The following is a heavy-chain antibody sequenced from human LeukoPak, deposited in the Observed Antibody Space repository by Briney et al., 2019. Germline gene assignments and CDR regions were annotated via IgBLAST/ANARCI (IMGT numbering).Heavy chain of an antibody. J-gene: IGHJ6*02. V-gene: IGHV3-7*03. Sequence: AGGSLRLSCAASEFTFSSYWMNWARQAPGKGLEWVASINHNGNVNYYVDSVKGRFTISRDNAKNSLYLQMSSLRAEDTAVYFCARGGGLDVWGQGATVTVSS. CDR2: INHNGNVN. D-gene: IGHD3-16*01. CDR3: ARGGGLDV. CDR1: EFTFSSYW.